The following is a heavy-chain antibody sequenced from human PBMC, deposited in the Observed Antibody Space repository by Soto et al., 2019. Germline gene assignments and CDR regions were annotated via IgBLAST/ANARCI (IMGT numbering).Heavy chain of an antibody. CDR2: MNPNSGNT. Sequence: QVQLVQSGAEVKKPGASVKVSCKTSGYTFTSHDIHWVRESTGQGLEWMGWMNPNSGNTGYAQKFQGRVTMTRNTSINTAYMDLNSLTSEDTAIYFCARRGDYGSFDYWGQGTLVTVSS. CDR1: GYTFTSHD. V-gene: IGHV1-8*01. CDR3: ARRGDYGSFDY. J-gene: IGHJ4*02. D-gene: IGHD4-17*01.